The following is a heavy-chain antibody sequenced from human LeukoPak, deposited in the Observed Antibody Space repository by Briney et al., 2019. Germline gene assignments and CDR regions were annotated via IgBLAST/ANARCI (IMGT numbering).Heavy chain of an antibody. CDR1: GGSISSYY. D-gene: IGHD3-22*01. CDR2: ICYSGST. V-gene: IGHV4-59*01. J-gene: IGHJ4*02. CDR3: ARDNDSSGYSFDY. Sequence: SETLSLTCTVSGGSISSYYWSWIRQPPGKGLEWIGYICYSGSTNYNPSLKSRVTISVDTSKNQFSLKPSSVTAADTAVYYCARDNDSSGYSFDYWGQGTLVTVSS.